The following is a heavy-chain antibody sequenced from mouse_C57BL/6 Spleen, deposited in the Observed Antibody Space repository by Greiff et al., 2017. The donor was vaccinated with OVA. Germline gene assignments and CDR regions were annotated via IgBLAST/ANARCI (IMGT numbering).Heavy chain of an antibody. Sequence: QVHVKQSGPGLVQPSQSLSITCTVSGFSLTSYGVHWVRQSPGKGLEWLGVIWSGGSTDYNAAFISRLSISKDNSKSQVFFKMNSLQADDTAIYYCARKITTVVAHYAMDYWGQGTSVTVSS. CDR2: IWSGGST. V-gene: IGHV2-2*01. D-gene: IGHD1-1*01. J-gene: IGHJ4*01. CDR1: GFSLTSYG. CDR3: ARKITTVVAHYAMDY.